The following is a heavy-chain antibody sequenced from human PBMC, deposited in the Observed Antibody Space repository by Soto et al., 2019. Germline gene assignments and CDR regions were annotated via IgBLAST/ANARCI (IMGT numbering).Heavy chain of an antibody. Sequence: ASVKVSCKASGYTFTSHDINWVRQATGQGLEWMGWMNPNSGNTGYAQKFQGRVTMTRNTSISTAYMELSSLRSEDTAVYYCARVPYTPNYYDYVWGSYRRYYYYYGMDVWGQGTTVTVSS. V-gene: IGHV1-8*01. J-gene: IGHJ6*02. D-gene: IGHD3-16*02. CDR1: GYTFTSHD. CDR2: MNPNSGNT. CDR3: ARVPYTPNYYDYVWGSYRRYYYYYGMDV.